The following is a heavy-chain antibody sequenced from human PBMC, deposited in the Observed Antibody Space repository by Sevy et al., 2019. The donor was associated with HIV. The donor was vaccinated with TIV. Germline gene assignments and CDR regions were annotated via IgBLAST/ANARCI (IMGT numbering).Heavy chain of an antibody. CDR1: GFTFRNFW. V-gene: IGHV3-23*01. CDR2: ISGSGGST. CDR3: AKDSRYCSSTSCAVGYYGMDV. D-gene: IGHD2-2*01. Sequence: GGSLRLSCAVSGFTFRNFWMSWVRQAPGKGLEWVSAISGSGGSTYYADSVKGRLTISTDNSKNTLYLQMNSLRAEDTAVYYCAKDSRYCSSTSCAVGYYGMDVWGQGTTVTVSS. J-gene: IGHJ6*02.